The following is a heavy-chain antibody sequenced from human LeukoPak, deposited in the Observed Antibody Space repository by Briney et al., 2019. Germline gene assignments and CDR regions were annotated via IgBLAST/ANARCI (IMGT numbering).Heavy chain of an antibody. CDR2: ISSSSSTI. CDR3: ARATPVAAGGYFDY. Sequence: GGSLRLSCAASGFTFSSYSMNWVRQAPGKGLEWVSHISSSSSTIYYADSVKGRFTISRDNAKNSLYLQMNSLRAEDTAVYYCARATPVAAGGYFDYWGQGTLVTASS. V-gene: IGHV3-48*01. CDR1: GFTFSSYS. D-gene: IGHD6-19*01. J-gene: IGHJ4*02.